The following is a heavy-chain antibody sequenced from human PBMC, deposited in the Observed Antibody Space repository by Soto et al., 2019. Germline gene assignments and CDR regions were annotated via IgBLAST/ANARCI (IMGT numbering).Heavy chain of an antibody. CDR2: ISSSSSTI. CDR3: ARDPDYYDSSGYYPEYFQH. V-gene: IGHV3-48*02. Sequence: EVQLVESGGGLVQPGGSLRLSFAAPGFTFSSYSINWVRQAPGKGLEWVSYISSSSSTIYYADSVKGRFTISRDNAKNSLYLQMNSLRDEDTAVYYCARDPDYYDSSGYYPEYFQHWGQGTLVTVSS. CDR1: GFTFSSYS. D-gene: IGHD3-22*01. J-gene: IGHJ1*01.